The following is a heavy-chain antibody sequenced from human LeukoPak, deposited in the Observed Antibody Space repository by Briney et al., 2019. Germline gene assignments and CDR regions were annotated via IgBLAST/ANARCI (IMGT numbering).Heavy chain of an antibody. CDR1: GFTFSSYV. CDR2: LSGGGGVA. J-gene: IGHJ4*02. V-gene: IGHV3-23*01. CDR3: AKDSRVVTDTPGDY. Sequence: GGSLRLSCAASGFTFSSYVMTWVCQPPGKGLEWVSSLSGGGGVAYYADSVKGWFTISRDNSKNTLFLQMNSLRAEDTAVYYCAKDSRVVTDTPGDYWGQGTLVTVSS. D-gene: IGHD4-23*01.